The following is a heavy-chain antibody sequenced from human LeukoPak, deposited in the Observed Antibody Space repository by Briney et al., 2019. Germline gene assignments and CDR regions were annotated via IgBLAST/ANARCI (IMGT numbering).Heavy chain of an antibody. Sequence: GGSLRLSCAASGFTFSSYEMNWVRQAPGKGLEWVSAISGSGGSTYYADSVKGRFTISRDNSKNTLYLQMNSLRAEDTAVYYCAKGSCSGGSCYGGYYFDYWGQGTLVTVSS. D-gene: IGHD2-15*01. CDR1: GFTFSSYE. J-gene: IGHJ4*02. CDR3: AKGSCSGGSCYGGYYFDY. V-gene: IGHV3-23*01. CDR2: ISGSGGST.